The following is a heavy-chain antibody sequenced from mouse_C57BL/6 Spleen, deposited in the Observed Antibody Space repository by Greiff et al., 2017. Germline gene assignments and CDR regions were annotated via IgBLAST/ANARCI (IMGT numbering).Heavy chain of an antibody. V-gene: IGHV14-3*01. J-gene: IGHJ2*01. CDR2: IDPANGNT. CDR3: ARGGPYGNYLFDY. D-gene: IGHD2-1*01. Sequence: VQLKQSVAELVRPGASVKLSCTASGFNIKNTYMHWVKQRPEQGLEWIGRIDPANGNTKYAPKFQGKATITADTSSNTAYLQLSSLTSEDTAIYDCARGGPYGNYLFDYWGQGTTLTVSS. CDR1: GFNIKNTY.